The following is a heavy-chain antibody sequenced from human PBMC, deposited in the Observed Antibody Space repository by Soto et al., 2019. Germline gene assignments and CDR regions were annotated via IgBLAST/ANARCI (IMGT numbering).Heavy chain of an antibody. CDR2: IYYSGST. V-gene: IGHV4-31*03. CDR3: ARLSGRGSLIYYYYYGMDV. D-gene: IGHD2-15*01. CDR1: GGSISSGGYY. Sequence: LSLTCTVSGGSISSGGYYWSWIRQHPGKGLEWIGYIYYSGSTYYNPSLKSRVTISVDTSKNQFSLKLSSVTAADTAVYYCARLSGRGSLIYYYYYGMDVWGQGTTVTVSS. J-gene: IGHJ6*02.